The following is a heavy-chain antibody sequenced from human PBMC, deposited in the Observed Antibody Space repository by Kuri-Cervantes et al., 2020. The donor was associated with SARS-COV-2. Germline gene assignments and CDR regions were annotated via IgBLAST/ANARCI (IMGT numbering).Heavy chain of an antibody. V-gene: IGHV3-21*01. CDR3: ARVGSTSCADY. D-gene: IGHD2-2*01. CDR2: ISSSSSYI. J-gene: IGHJ4*02. CDR1: GFTFSSYS. Sequence: GGSLRLSCAASGFTFSSYSMNWVRQAPGEGLEWVSSISSSSSYIYYADSVKGRFTISRDNAKNSLYLQMNSLRAEDTAVYYCARVGSTSCADYWGQGTLVTVSS.